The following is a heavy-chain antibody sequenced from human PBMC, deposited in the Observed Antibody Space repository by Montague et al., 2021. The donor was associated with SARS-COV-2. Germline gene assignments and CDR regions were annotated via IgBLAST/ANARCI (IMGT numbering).Heavy chain of an antibody. CDR1: GFTFSNSA. J-gene: IGHJ6*02. V-gene: IGHV3-23*01. CDR2: SSGSDGGT. D-gene: IGHD3-10*01. CDR3: AKDSYYYGLVYGMDV. Sequence: SLRLSCAASGFTFSNSAMNWVRQAPGKGLEWVSGSSGSDGGTHYADSVKGRFTISRDNSKNVLYLQMNSLRAEDTALYYCAKDSYYYGLVYGMDVWGQGTTVTVSS.